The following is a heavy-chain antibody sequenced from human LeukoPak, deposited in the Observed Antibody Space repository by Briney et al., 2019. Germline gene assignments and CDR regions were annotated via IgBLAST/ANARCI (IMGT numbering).Heavy chain of an antibody. Sequence: ASVKVSCKASGGTFNSYIVSWARQAPGQGLEWMGRIIPTRDVQNYAQKSQGRVYITADRSASTVFLELNTLTSEDTATYYCARAGSMVRGLPLRYYFDSWGQGTPVTVSS. D-gene: IGHD3-10*01. CDR1: GGTFNSYI. CDR2: IIPTRDVQ. CDR3: ARAGSMVRGLPLRYYFDS. J-gene: IGHJ4*02. V-gene: IGHV1-69*02.